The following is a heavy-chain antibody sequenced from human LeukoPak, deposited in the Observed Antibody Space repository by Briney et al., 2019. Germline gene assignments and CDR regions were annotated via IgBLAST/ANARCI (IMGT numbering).Heavy chain of an antibody. Sequence: GGSLRLSCAASGFTFSSYGMHWVRQAPGKGLEWVAFIRYDGSNKYYADSVKGRFTISRDNSKNTLYLQMNSLRAEDTAVYYCAKEMRRWVTAPFDYWGQGTLVTVSS. CDR1: GFTFSSYG. CDR2: IRYDGSNK. V-gene: IGHV3-30*02. CDR3: AKEMRRWVTAPFDY. J-gene: IGHJ4*02. D-gene: IGHD2-21*02.